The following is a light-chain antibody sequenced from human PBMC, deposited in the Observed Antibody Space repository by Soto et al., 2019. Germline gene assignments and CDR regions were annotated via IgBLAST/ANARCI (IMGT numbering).Light chain of an antibody. CDR3: ASWDNSLNGLYV. Sequence: QAVVTQPPSASGTPGQRVTISCSGSSSNIGSHPVNWYQQLPGTAPKLLLYGDNQRPSGVPDRFSASESGASASLAISGLQSEDEATYYCASWDNSLNGLYVFGAGTKVTVL. CDR1: SSNIGSHP. J-gene: IGLJ1*01. V-gene: IGLV1-44*01. CDR2: GDN.